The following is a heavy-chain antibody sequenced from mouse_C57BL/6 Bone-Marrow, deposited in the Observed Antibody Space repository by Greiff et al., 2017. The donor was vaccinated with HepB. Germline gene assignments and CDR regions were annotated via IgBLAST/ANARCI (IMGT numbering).Heavy chain of an antibody. Sequence: EVKLVESGGGLVKPGGSLKLSCAASGFTFSSYAMSWVRQTPEKRLEWVATISDGGSYTYYPDNVKGRFTISRDNAKNNMYLQMSHLKSEDTAMYYCARGVPTIVNTWYFDVWGTGTTVTVSS. J-gene: IGHJ1*03. CDR1: GFTFSSYA. D-gene: IGHD2-5*01. CDR2: ISDGGSYT. V-gene: IGHV5-4*03. CDR3: ARGVPTIVNTWYFDV.